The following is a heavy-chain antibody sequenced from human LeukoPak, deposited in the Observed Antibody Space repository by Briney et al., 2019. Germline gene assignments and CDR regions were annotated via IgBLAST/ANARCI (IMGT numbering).Heavy chain of an antibody. CDR3: ARGPPWYFDR. CDR1: GLTFSSYW. V-gene: IGHV3-74*01. CDR2: ITGEGSSK. Sequence: GGSLTLSCAAAGLTFSSYWMQCVRHPQGSVLGWVSPITGEGSSKAYADSAKGRFTMSRDNTKNKLYLKMKSLKAEDTDVYYCARGPPWYFDRGGRGPLVTVS. D-gene: IGHD6-25*01. J-gene: IGHJ2*01.